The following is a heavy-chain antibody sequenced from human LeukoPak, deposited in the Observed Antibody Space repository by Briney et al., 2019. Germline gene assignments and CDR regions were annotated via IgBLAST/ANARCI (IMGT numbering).Heavy chain of an antibody. CDR2: IYDSGST. CDR1: GGSISTYY. CDR3: ARGEYGVNSGFWGLFDH. J-gene: IGHJ4*02. Sequence: SETLSLTCTVSGGSISTYYWSWIRQSPGKAMEWIGYIYDSGSTNYNPSLKSRVTISLDTSKNQFSLKLTSVTAADTAVYYCARGEYGVNSGFWGLFDHWGQGTLVTVSS. V-gene: IGHV4-59*01. D-gene: IGHD4-23*01.